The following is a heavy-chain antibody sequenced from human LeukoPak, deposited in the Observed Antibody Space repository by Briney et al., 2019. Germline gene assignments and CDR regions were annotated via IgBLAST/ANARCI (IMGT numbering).Heavy chain of an antibody. CDR1: GFTFSSYW. V-gene: IGHV3-7*03. CDR2: IKQDGSEK. D-gene: IGHD6-19*01. J-gene: IGHJ1*01. Sequence: GGSLRLSCAASGFTFSSYWMTWVRQAPGKGLEWVANIKQDGSEKYYVDSVKGRFTISRDNAKSSLYLQMDSLRAEDTAVYYCANFLKVAGVPSEYFQHWGQGTLVTVSS. CDR3: ANFLKVAGVPSEYFQH.